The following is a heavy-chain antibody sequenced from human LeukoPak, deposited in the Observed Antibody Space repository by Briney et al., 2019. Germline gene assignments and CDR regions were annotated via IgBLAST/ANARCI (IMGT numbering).Heavy chain of an antibody. J-gene: IGHJ4*02. V-gene: IGHV3-23*01. CDR2: IEYSGGSA. D-gene: IGHD5-24*01. CDR3: AKSGYNRFDY. CDR1: GFTLSSYE. Sequence: SGGSLRLSCIVSGFTLSSYEMSWIRQAPGKGLEWVASIEYSGGSAYYADSVKGRFTISRDNSKNTLYLQMNSLRVEDTAVYYCAKSGYNRFDYWGQGTLVTVSS.